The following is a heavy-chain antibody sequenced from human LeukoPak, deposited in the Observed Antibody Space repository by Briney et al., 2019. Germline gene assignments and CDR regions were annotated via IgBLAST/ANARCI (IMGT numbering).Heavy chain of an antibody. CDR3: ARGPLGINY. V-gene: IGHV4-34*01. J-gene: IGHJ4*02. CDR2: INHSGST. CDR1: GGSFSGYY. Sequence: SETLSLTCAVYGGSFSGYYWSWIRQPPGKGLEWIGEINHSGSTNYNPSLKSRVTISVDTSKNQFSLKLSSVTAADTAVYYCARGPLGINYWDQGTLVTVSS. D-gene: IGHD1-26*01.